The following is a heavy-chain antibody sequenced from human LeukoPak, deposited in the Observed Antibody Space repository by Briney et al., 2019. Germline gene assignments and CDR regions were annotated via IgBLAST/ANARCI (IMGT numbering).Heavy chain of an antibody. V-gene: IGHV1-8*01. CDR2: MNPNSGNT. CDR1: GYTFTSYD. Sequence: ASVKVSCKASGYTFTSYDINWVRQATGQGLEWMGWMNPNSGNTGYAQKFQGRVTMTRNTSISTAYMELSSLRSEDTAVSYRAKRAYGDYGYYYYMDVWGKGTTVTVSS. D-gene: IGHD4-17*01. CDR3: AKRAYGDYGYYYYMDV. J-gene: IGHJ6*03.